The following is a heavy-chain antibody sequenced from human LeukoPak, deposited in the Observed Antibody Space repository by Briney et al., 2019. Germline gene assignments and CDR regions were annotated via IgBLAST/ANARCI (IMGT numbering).Heavy chain of an antibody. V-gene: IGHV5-51*01. J-gene: IGHJ4*02. D-gene: IGHD2-15*01. CDR1: GYRFTSYW. CDR2: IYPGDSDT. Sequence: GESLKISCQGSGYRFTSYWIGWVRQKPGKGLEWMGIIYPGDSDTRYSPSFQGQVTISADKSINTAYLQWNSLKASDTAMYYCARFVGACSGGSCYSDYWGQGTLVTVSS. CDR3: ARFVGACSGGSCYSDY.